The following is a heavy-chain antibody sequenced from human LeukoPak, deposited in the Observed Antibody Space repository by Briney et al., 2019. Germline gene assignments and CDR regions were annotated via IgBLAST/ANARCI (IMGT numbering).Heavy chain of an antibody. J-gene: IGHJ4*02. V-gene: IGHV4-4*07. D-gene: IGHD3-22*01. CDR3: AREEEDYYDSSGYYGD. Sequence: SETLSLTRTVSGGSISSYYWSWIRQPAGKGLEWIGRIYTSGSTNYNPSLKSRVTMSVDTSKNQFSLKLSSVTAADTAVYYCAREEEDYYDSSGYYGDWGQGTLVTVSS. CDR2: IYTSGST. CDR1: GGSISSYY.